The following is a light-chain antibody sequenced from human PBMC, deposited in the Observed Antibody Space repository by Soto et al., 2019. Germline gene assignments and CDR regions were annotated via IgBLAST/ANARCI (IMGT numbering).Light chain of an antibody. CDR1: HTVTSNY. CDR2: DAS. CDR3: QQYASSPRT. Sequence: EIVLTQSPGTLSLSPGESATLSCGASHTVTSNYLAWYHHKPGHAPRLLLYDASTRATGIPERFSGSGSGTDFTLTISRLEPEDFAVYYCQQYASSPRTFGQGTKVDNK. J-gene: IGKJ1*01. V-gene: IGKV3D-20*01.